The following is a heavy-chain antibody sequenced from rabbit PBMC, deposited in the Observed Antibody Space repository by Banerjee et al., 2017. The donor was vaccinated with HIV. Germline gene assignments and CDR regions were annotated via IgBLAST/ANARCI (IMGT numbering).Heavy chain of an antibody. J-gene: IGHJ4*01. V-gene: IGHV1S45*01. Sequence: QEQLKESGGGLVQPGGSLTLTCTASGFSFSSTHWICWVRQAPGKGLEWIACIYAGSSGSAYYASWAKDRFTFSKTSSTTVTLQMTSLTAADTATYFCARGDSYYFRNNLWGQGTLVTVS. D-gene: IGHD8-1*01. CDR3: ARGDSYYFRNNL. CDR2: IYAGSSGSA. CDR1: GFSFSSTHW.